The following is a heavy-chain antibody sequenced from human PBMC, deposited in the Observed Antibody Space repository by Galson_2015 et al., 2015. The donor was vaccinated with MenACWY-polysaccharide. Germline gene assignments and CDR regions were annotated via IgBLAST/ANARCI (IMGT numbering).Heavy chain of an antibody. V-gene: IGHV3-33*01. CDR3: AREGSRIVSHTFDI. J-gene: IGHJ3*02. D-gene: IGHD2-2*01. CDR1: GSRFSNSG. CDR2: IQYDGGNK. Sequence: SLRLSCAASGSRFSNSGMHWVRQAPGKGLEWVAVIQYDGGNKVYADSVKGRFTISRDNSKNTVFLEMNTLGVEDTAVYYCAREGSRIVSHTFDIWGQGTLVAVSS.